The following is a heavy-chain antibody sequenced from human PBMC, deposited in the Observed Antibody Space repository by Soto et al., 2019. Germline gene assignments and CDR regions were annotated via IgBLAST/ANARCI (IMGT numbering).Heavy chain of an antibody. J-gene: IGHJ4*02. CDR2: IYYSGST. Sequence: SETLSLTCTVSGGSISSYYWSWIRQPPGKGLEWIGYIYYSGSTNYNPSLKSRVTISVDTSKNQFSLKLSSVTAADTAVYYCAKDLWEPNTYFDYWGQGTLVTVSS. CDR3: AKDLWEPNTYFDY. V-gene: IGHV4-59*12. CDR1: GGSISSYY. D-gene: IGHD1-26*01.